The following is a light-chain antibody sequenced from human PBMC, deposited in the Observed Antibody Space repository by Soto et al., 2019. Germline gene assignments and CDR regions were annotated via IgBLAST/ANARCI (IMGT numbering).Light chain of an antibody. Sequence: EIVLTQSPATLSLSPGERATLYCRASQSVSSYLAWYQQKPGQAPRLLIYDASNRATGIPARFSGSGSGTDFTLTISSLEPEDFAVYYCQQRSNWPIITFGQGTRLEIK. J-gene: IGKJ5*01. V-gene: IGKV3-11*01. CDR1: QSVSSY. CDR3: QQRSNWPIIT. CDR2: DAS.